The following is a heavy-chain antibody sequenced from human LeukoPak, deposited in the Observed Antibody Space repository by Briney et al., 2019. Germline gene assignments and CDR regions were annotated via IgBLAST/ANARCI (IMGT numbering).Heavy chain of an antibody. J-gene: IGHJ5*02. CDR3: ARGGIVVVPAAPNWFDP. Sequence: ASVKVSCKASGYTFTSYGISWVRQAPGQGLEWMGWISAYNGNTNYAQKLQGRVTMTTDTSTSTAYMELGSLRSDDTAVYYCARGGIVVVPAAPNWFDPWGQGTLVTVSS. V-gene: IGHV1-18*01. CDR2: ISAYNGNT. D-gene: IGHD2-2*01. CDR1: GYTFTSYG.